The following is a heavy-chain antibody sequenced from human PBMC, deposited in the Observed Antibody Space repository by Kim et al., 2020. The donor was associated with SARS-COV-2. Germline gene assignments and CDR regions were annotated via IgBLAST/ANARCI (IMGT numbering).Heavy chain of an antibody. CDR1: GFTFSSYA. CDR3: AREGVEWWAY. J-gene: IGHJ4*02. V-gene: IGHV3-48*02. D-gene: IGHD2-15*01. CDR2: INTSSTTI. Sequence: GGSLRLSCAASGFTFSSYAMHWVRQAPGKRPEWLSYINTSSTTIYYADSVRGRFTISRDDAKNSLYLQMNSLRDEDTAVYYCAREGVEWWAYWGQGTLVTVSS.